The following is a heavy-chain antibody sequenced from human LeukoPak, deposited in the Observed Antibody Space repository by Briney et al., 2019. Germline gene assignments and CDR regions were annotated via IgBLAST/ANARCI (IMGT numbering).Heavy chain of an antibody. CDR2: INPNSGGT. CDR3: ARNRYDFWSGYYSH. Sequence: ASVKVSCKASGYTFTGYYMHWVRQAPGRGLEWMGRINPNSGGTNYAQRFQGRVTMTRDTSISTAYMELSRLRSDDTAVYYCARNRYDFWSGYYSHWGQGTLVTVSS. V-gene: IGHV1-2*06. CDR1: GYTFTGYY. D-gene: IGHD3-3*01. J-gene: IGHJ4*02.